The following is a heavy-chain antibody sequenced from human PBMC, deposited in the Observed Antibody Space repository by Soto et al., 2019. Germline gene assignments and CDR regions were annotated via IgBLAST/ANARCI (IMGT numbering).Heavy chain of an antibody. CDR2: ISAYNGST. J-gene: IGHJ4*02. V-gene: IGHV1-18*01. CDR3: ARDVSVGATTLGFNY. D-gene: IGHD1-26*01. CDR1: GYTFTSYG. Sequence: GASVKVSCKASGYTFTSYGISWVRQAPGQGLEWMGWISAYNGSTNYAQKLQGRVTMTTDTSTSTAYMELRSLRSDDTAVYYCARDVSVGATTLGFNYWGQGTLVTVSS.